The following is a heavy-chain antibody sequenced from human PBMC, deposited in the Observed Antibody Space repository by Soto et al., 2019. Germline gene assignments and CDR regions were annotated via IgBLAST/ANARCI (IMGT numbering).Heavy chain of an antibody. CDR2: IWYDGSNK. Sequence: QVQLVESGGGVVQPGRSLRLSCAASGFTFSSYGMHWVRQAPGKGLEWVAVIWYDGSNKYYADSVKGRFTISRDNSKNXLXRXXNSLRAEDTAVYYCARPYCSGGSCYSVYYYYGMDVWGQGTTVTVSS. CDR1: GFTFSSYG. J-gene: IGHJ6*02. D-gene: IGHD2-15*01. CDR3: ARPYCSGGSCYSVYYYYGMDV. V-gene: IGHV3-33*01.